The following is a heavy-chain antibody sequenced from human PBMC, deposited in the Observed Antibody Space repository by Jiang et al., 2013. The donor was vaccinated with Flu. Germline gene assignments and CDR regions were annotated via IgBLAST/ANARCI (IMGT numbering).Heavy chain of an antibody. Sequence: LLKPSETLSLTCTVSGGSISSSSYYWGWIRQPPGKGLEWIGSIYYSGSTYYNPSLKSRVTISVDTSKNQFSLKLSSVTAADTAVYYCASYGASIAAREGLFDYWGQGTLVTVSS. J-gene: IGHJ4*02. D-gene: IGHD6-6*01. CDR2: IYYSGST. CDR3: ASYGASIAAREGLFDY. CDR1: GGSISSSSYY. V-gene: IGHV4-39*07.